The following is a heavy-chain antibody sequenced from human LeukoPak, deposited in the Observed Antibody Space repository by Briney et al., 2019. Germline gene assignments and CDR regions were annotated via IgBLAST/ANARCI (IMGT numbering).Heavy chain of an antibody. CDR2: IWYDGSNK. D-gene: IGHD6-19*01. J-gene: IGHJ4*02. CDR3: ARDPGSGWYSDY. CDR1: GFTFSNYG. Sequence: GGSLRLSCAASGFTFSNYGMHWVRQAPGKELEWVAVIWYDGSNKYYADSVKGRFTISRDNFKNTLYLQMNSLRGEDTAVYYCARDPGSGWYSDYWGQGTLVTVSS. V-gene: IGHV3-33*01.